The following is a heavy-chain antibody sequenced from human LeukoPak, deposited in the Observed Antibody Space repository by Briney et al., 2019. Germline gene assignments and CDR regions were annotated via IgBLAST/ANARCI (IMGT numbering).Heavy chain of an antibody. Sequence: ASVKVSCKASGYTFISFDITWVRQAPGQGLAWMGWMNPSSGNTGYAQKFQGRVTMTRDTSIDTAYMELNSLRYEDTAVYYCARGVINYNFLSAYYPNWLDPWGQGTLVTVSS. CDR1: GYTFISFD. J-gene: IGHJ5*02. V-gene: IGHV1-8*01. CDR3: ARGVINYNFLSAYYPNWLDP. CDR2: MNPSSGNT. D-gene: IGHD3-3*01.